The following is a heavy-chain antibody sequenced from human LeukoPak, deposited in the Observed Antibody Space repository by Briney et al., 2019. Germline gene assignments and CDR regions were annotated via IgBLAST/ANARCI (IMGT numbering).Heavy chain of an antibody. CDR1: GFTFDDYG. D-gene: IGHD5-12*01. V-gene: IGHV3-9*01. Sequence: GRSLRLSCVASGFTFDDYGMPWVRQAPGKGLEWVSGFRWNSGSIGYADSVKGRFTISRDNAKKSLYLQMNSLKPEDTALYYCAKAGYSGYFLDVWGKGTTVTVAS. CDR3: AKAGYSGYFLDV. J-gene: IGHJ6*04. CDR2: FRWNSGSI.